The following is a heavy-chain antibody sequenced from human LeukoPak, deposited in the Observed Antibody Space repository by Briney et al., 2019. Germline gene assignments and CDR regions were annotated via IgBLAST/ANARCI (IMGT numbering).Heavy chain of an antibody. V-gene: IGHV3-7*01. J-gene: IGHJ4*02. D-gene: IGHD6-13*01. CDR1: GLTFSSYW. Sequence: GGSLRLSCAASGLTFSSYWMSWVRQAPGKGLEWVANIKQDGSEKYYVDSVKGRFTISRDNAKNSLYLQMNSLRAEDTAVYYCARKMAYSSSWYVGGIYYFDYWGQGTLVTVSS. CDR2: IKQDGSEK. CDR3: ARKMAYSSSWYVGGIYYFDY.